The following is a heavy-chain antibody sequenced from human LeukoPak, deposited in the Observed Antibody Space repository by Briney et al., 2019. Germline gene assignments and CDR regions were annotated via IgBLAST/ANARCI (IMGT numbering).Heavy chain of an antibody. CDR1: GFTFSSYA. CDR2: ISGSDGST. V-gene: IGHV3-23*01. J-gene: IGHJ4*02. Sequence: PGGSLRLSCAASGFTFSSYAMSWVRQAPGKGLEWVSAISGSDGSTYYADSVKGRFTISRDNSKNTLCLQMNSLRAEDTAVYYCGGYSSGWYDYWGQGTLVTVSS. CDR3: GGYSSGWYDY. D-gene: IGHD6-19*01.